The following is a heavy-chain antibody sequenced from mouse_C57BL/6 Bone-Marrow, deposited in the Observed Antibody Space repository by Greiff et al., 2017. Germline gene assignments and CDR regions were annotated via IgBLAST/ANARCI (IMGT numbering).Heavy chain of an antibody. CDR2: IYPGSGST. J-gene: IGHJ1*03. Sequence: QVQLQQPGAELVKPGASVKMSCKASGYTFTSYWINWVKQRPGQGLEWIGDIYPGSGSTNYNEKFKSKATLTVDTSSSTAYMQLSSLTSEYSAVYYCARPYYSNYWYFDVWGTGTTVTVSS. CDR3: ARPYYSNYWYFDV. V-gene: IGHV1-55*01. CDR1: GYTFTSYW. D-gene: IGHD2-5*01.